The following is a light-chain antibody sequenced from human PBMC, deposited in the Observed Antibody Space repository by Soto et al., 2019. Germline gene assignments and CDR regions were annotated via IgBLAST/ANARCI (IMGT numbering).Light chain of an antibody. J-gene: IGKJ5*01. CDR1: QDISSW. V-gene: IGKV1-12*01. CDR2: AAS. CDR3: QQSFSTPIT. Sequence: DIQMTQSPSSVSASVGDTVTITCRASQDISSWVAWYQQKPGKAPKLLSSAASSLQSGVPTRFRGSGSGTDFTLTISSLKPEDFETYYCQQSFSTPITFGQGTRLEIK.